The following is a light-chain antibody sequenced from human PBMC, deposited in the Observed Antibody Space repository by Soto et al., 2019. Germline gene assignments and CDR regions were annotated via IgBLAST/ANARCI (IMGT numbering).Light chain of an antibody. CDR2: AAS. CDR1: QSISSY. J-gene: IGKJ2*01. CDR3: QQSYSTPVT. Sequence: DIQMTQSPSSLSASVGDRVTITCRASQSISSYLNWYHQKPGKAPKLLIYAASSLQSGVPSRFSGSGAETDFTLTISILQPEDVATYYCQQSYSTPVTFGQGTKLEIK. V-gene: IGKV1-39*01.